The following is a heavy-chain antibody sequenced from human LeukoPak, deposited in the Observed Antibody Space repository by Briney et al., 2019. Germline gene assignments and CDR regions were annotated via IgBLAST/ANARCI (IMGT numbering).Heavy chain of an antibody. CDR2: IYHSGST. J-gene: IGHJ4*02. Sequence: SETLSLTCAVSGYSISSAYYWGWIRQPPGKGLEWIGSIYHSGSTYYNPSLKSRVTISVDTSKNQFSLKLTSVTAADTAVYYCARVERLGYEDYWGQGTLVTVSS. CDR1: GYSISSAYY. V-gene: IGHV4-38-2*01. CDR3: ARVERLGYEDY. D-gene: IGHD2-15*01.